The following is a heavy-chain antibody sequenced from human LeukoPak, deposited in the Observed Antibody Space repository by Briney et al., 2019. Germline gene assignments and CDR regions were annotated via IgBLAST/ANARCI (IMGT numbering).Heavy chain of an antibody. CDR3: ARRGTTYCTVDSCHPNWFDP. V-gene: IGHV3-11*03. CDR2: INGSSSDT. Sequence: GGSLRLSCAASGFTFSDYYMTWIRQAPGRGLGWISYINGSSSDTKYADSVKGRFTISRDNAKNSLYLLMNSLRAEDTAVYYCARRGTTYCTVDSCHPNWFDPWGQGTLVTVSS. D-gene: IGHD2-15*01. CDR1: GFTFSDYY. J-gene: IGHJ5*02.